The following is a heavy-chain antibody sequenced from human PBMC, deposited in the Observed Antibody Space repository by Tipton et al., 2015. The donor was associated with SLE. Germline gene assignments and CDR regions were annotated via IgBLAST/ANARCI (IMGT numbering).Heavy chain of an antibody. D-gene: IGHD3-16*01. Sequence: SLRLSFAASAFTFRRYGIHWVRQAPGKGLEWVAFIRYDGSNKYYADSVKGRFTISRDNSKNTLYLQMDSLRDEDTAIYYCAKDKGANSIDYWGQGTLVTVSS. CDR1: AFTFRRYG. J-gene: IGHJ4*02. V-gene: IGHV3-30*02. CDR2: IRYDGSNK. CDR3: AKDKGANSIDY.